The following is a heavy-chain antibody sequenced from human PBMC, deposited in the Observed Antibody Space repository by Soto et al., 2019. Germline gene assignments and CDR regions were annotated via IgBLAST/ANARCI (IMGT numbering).Heavy chain of an antibody. CDR3: ARKEVIGWELLPHYYYYYGMDV. D-gene: IGHD1-26*01. CDR2: IIPIFGTA. J-gene: IGHJ6*02. V-gene: IGHV1-69*01. Sequence: QVQLVQSGAEVKKPGSSVKVSCKASGGTFSSYAISWVRQAPGQGLEWMGGIIPIFGTANYAQKFQGRVTITADESTSTAYMELSSLRSEDTAVYYCARKEVIGWELLPHYYYYYGMDVWGQGTTVTVSS. CDR1: GGTFSSYA.